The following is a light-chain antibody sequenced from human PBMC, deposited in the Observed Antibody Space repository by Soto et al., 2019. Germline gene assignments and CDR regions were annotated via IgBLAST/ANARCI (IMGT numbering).Light chain of an antibody. CDR1: TAAVTNGHY. J-gene: IGLJ1*01. V-gene: IGLV7-46*01. CDR3: LLSYNGPYV. CDR2: DTA. Sequence: QAVVTQEPSLTVSPGWTVTLSCGSSTAAVTNGHYPYWFQQKPGQAPRTLIYDTANRHSWTPARFSGSLLGGKAALTLSGAQPEDEAEYYCLLSYNGPYVFGTGTKVTVL.